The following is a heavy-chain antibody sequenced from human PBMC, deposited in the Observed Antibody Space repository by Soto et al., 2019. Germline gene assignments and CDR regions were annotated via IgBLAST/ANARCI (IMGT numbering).Heavy chain of an antibody. CDR2: IYYSGST. Sequence: QLQLQESGPGLVKPSETLSLTCTVSGGSISRSSYYWGWIRQPPGKGLEWIGSIYYSGSTYYNPPIKSRVTISVDTSKNQFSLKLSSVTAADTAVYYCARQDYGGFGLWGQGTLVTVPS. CDR3: ARQDYGGFGL. D-gene: IGHD4-17*01. CDR1: GGSISRSSYY. V-gene: IGHV4-39*01. J-gene: IGHJ4*02.